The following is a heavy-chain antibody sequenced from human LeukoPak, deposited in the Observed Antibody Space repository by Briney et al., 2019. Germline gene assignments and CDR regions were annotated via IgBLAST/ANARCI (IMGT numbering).Heavy chain of an antibody. CDR1: GGSISSSSYY. CDR3: ARVGGGYSYGFFDY. CDR2: IYYSGST. D-gene: IGHD5-18*01. Sequence: PSETLSLTCTVSGGSISSSSYYWGWIRQPPGKGLEWIGSIYYSGSTYYNPSLKSRVTISVDTSKNQFSLKLSSVTAADTAVYYCARVGGGYSYGFFDYWGQGTLVTVSS. V-gene: IGHV4-39*07. J-gene: IGHJ4*02.